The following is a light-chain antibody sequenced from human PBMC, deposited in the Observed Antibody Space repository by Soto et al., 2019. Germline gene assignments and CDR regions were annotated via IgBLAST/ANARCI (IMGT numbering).Light chain of an antibody. Sequence: EIVLTQSPATQSLSPGERATLSSRASQNIASYLAWYQQKPGQAPRLLIYDASNRATGIPARFSGSGSGTDFTLTISSLEPEDFAVYYCQQRTNWPPPFTFGQGTRLEIK. CDR1: QNIASY. V-gene: IGKV3-11*01. CDR2: DAS. J-gene: IGKJ5*01. CDR3: QQRTNWPPPFT.